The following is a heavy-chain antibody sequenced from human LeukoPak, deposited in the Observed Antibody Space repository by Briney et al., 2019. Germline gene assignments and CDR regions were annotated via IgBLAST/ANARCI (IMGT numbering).Heavy chain of an antibody. CDR2: IIPIFGTA. Sequence: ASVKVSCKASGYTFTSYDINWVRQATGQGLEWMGGIIPIFGTANYAQKFQGRVTITADESTSTAYMELSSLRSEDTAVYFCARDNNVFDIWGQGTMVTVSS. V-gene: IGHV1-69*13. CDR3: ARDNNVFDI. J-gene: IGHJ3*02. CDR1: GYTFTSYD.